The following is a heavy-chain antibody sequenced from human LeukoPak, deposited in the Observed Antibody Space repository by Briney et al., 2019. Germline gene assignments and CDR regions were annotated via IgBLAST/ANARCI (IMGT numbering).Heavy chain of an antibody. Sequence: SVKVSCKASGGTFSRYAISWVRQAPGQGLEWMGGIIPIFGTANYAQQFQGRVTITADGSTSTAYMELSSLRSEDTAVYYCASVHYYDSSGYYFDYWGQGTLVTVSS. D-gene: IGHD3-22*01. CDR3: ASVHYYDSSGYYFDY. V-gene: IGHV1-69*13. J-gene: IGHJ4*02. CDR1: GGTFSRYA. CDR2: IIPIFGTA.